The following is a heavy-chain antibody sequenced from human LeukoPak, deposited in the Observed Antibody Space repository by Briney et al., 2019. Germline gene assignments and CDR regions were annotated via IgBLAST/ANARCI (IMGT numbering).Heavy chain of an antibody. V-gene: IGHV3-30-3*01. Sequence: QPGRSLRLSCAASGFTFSSYAMHWVRQAPGKGLEWVAVISYDGSNKYYADSVKGRFTISRDNSKNTLYLQMNSLRAEDTAVYCCARGPYCSSTSCDTGFDYWGQGTLVTVSS. D-gene: IGHD2-2*02. CDR2: ISYDGSNK. CDR3: ARGPYCSSTSCDTGFDY. CDR1: GFTFSSYA. J-gene: IGHJ4*02.